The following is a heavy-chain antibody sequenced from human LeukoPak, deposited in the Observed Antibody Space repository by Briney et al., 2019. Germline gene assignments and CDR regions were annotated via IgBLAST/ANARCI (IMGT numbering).Heavy chain of an antibody. CDR2: ISWNSGSI. CDR3: AKDYCSSTSCEIDY. J-gene: IGHJ4*02. D-gene: IGHD2-2*01. CDR1: GFTFDDYA. V-gene: IGHV3-9*03. Sequence: GGSLRLPCAASGFTFDDYAMHWVRQAPGKGLEWVSGISWNSGSIGYADSVKGRFTISRDNAKNSLYLQMNSLRAEDMALYYCAKDYCSSTSCEIDYWGQGTLVTVSS.